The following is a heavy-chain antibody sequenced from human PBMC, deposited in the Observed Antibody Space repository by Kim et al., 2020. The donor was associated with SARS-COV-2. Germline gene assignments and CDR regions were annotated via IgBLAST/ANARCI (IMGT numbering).Heavy chain of an antibody. D-gene: IGHD6-19*01. Sequence: SETLSLTCTVSGGSISSSSYYWGWIRQPPGKGLEWIGSIYYSGSTYYNPSLKSRVTISVDTSKNQFSLKLSSVTAADTAVYYCARQSGRIAVAGFIWGQGTMVTVSS. CDR2: IYYSGST. V-gene: IGHV4-39*01. CDR3: ARQSGRIAVAGFI. J-gene: IGHJ3*02. CDR1: GGSISSSSYY.